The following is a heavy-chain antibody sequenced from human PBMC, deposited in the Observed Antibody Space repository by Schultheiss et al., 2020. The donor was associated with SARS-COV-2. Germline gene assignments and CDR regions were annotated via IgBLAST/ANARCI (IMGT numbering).Heavy chain of an antibody. CDR1: GGTFSSYT. J-gene: IGHJ6*02. CDR2: IIPILGIA. Sequence: SVKVSCKASGGTFSSYTISWVRQAPGQGLEWMGRIIPILGIANYAQKFQGRVTITADKSTSTAYMELNSLRVEDTAVYYCAKDQYNWNYGTSYYYYGMDVWGQGTTVTVSS. V-gene: IGHV1-69*04. CDR3: AKDQYNWNYGTSYYYYGMDV. D-gene: IGHD1-7*01.